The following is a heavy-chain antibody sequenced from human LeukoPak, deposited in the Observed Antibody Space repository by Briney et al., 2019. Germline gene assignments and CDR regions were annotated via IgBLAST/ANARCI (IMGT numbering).Heavy chain of an antibody. V-gene: IGHV1-2*06. D-gene: IGHD6-13*01. Sequence: ASVKVSCKASGYTFTGYYMHWVRQAPGQGLEWMGRINPNSGGTNYAQKFQGRVTMTRDTSISTAYMELSTLRSDDTAVYYCARERPPGDSSNWFLEGYFDIWGQGTLVTVSS. CDR2: INPNSGGT. J-gene: IGHJ4*02. CDR3: ARERPPGDSSNWFLEGYFDI. CDR1: GYTFTGYY.